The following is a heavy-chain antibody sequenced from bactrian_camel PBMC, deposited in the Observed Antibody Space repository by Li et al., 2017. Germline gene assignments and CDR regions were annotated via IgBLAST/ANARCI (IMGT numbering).Heavy chain of an antibody. CDR2: IDNDTAST. Sequence: VQLVESGGGLVQPGGSLRLSCAASGFTFSSYGMSWVRQAPGKGLEWVSSIDNDTASTYYADSVKGRFTILKDNAKDAFYLQMNDLKPEDTAMYYCAAGLGQSQLSGGVWTYGPCPKDEFDYWGQGTQVTVS. V-gene: IGHV3S40*01. CDR1: GFTFSSYG. J-gene: IGHJ4*01. CDR3: AAGLGQSQLSGGVWTYGPCPKDEFDY. D-gene: IGHD3*01.